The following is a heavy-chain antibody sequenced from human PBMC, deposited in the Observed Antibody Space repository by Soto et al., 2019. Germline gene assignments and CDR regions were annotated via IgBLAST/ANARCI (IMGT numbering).Heavy chain of an antibody. D-gene: IGHD2-2*01. J-gene: IGHJ3*02. Sequence: QLQLQESGPGLVKPSETLSLTCTVSGGSISSSSYYWGWIRQPPGKGLEWIGSIYYSGSTYYNPSLKSRVTISVDTSKNQFPLKLSSVTAADTAVYYCARHLWDQLNDAFDIWGQGTMVTVSS. CDR3: ARHLWDQLNDAFDI. CDR2: IYYSGST. CDR1: GGSISSSSYY. V-gene: IGHV4-39*01.